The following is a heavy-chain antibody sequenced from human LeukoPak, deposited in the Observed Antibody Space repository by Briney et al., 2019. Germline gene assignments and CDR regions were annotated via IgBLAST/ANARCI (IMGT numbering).Heavy chain of an antibody. Sequence: GGSLRLSCAASGFTFGSYWMSWVRQAPGKGPEWVANINQDASEEYYVDSVKGRFTISRDNAKNSLYLQMNSLRAEDTAVYYFAKDKVVGATYFDFRGQGTLVTVSS. J-gene: IGHJ4*02. CDR3: AKDKVVGATYFDF. CDR1: GFTFGSYW. V-gene: IGHV3-7*01. CDR2: INQDASEE. D-gene: IGHD1-26*01.